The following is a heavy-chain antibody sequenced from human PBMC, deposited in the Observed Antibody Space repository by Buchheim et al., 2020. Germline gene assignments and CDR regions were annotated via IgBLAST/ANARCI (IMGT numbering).Heavy chain of an antibody. CDR1: GGSISSSSYY. V-gene: IGHV4-39*07. Sequence: QLQLQESGPGLVKPSETLSLTCTVSGGSISSSSYYWGWIRQPPGKGLEWIGSIYYSGSTYYNPSLKSRVTISVDTSKNQFSLKLSSVTVADTAVYYCAVSTYYDFWSATYYYGMDVWGQGTT. CDR3: AVSTYYDFWSATYYYGMDV. CDR2: IYYSGST. J-gene: IGHJ6*02. D-gene: IGHD3-3*01.